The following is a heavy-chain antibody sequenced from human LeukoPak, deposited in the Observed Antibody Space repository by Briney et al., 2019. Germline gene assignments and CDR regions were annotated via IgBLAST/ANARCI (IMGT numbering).Heavy chain of an antibody. CDR3: AKDTPVAGYDY. Sequence: GGSLRLSCAASGFTVSSNYMSWVRQAPGKGLEWVSVICSGGSTYYADSVKGRFTISRDNSKNTLYLQMNSLRADDTAVYYCAKDTPVAGYDYWGQGTLVTVSS. CDR1: GFTVSSNY. J-gene: IGHJ4*02. CDR2: ICSGGST. D-gene: IGHD1-1*01. V-gene: IGHV3-53*01.